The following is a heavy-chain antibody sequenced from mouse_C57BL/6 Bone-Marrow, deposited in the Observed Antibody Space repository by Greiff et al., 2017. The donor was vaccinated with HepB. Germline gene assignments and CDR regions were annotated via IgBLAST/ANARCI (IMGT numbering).Heavy chain of an antibody. J-gene: IGHJ3*01. CDR3: ARYGYPAWFAY. CDR2: IRNKANGYTT. CDR1: GFTFTDYY. D-gene: IGHD1-2*01. Sequence: EVNLVKSGGGLVQPGGSLSLSCAASGFTFTDYYMSWVRQPPGKALEWLGFIRNKANGYTTEYSASVKGRFTISRDNSQSILYLQMNALRAEDSATYYCARYGYPAWFAYWGQGTLVTVSA. V-gene: IGHV7-3*01.